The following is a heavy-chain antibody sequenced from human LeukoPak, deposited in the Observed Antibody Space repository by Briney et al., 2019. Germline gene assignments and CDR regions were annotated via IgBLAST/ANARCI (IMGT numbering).Heavy chain of an antibody. CDR1: GGSISSHY. V-gene: IGHV4-59*11. CDR2: VFYTGIT. D-gene: IGHD1-26*01. J-gene: IGHJ4*02. CDR3: AKWSNSLRAWDY. Sequence: SETLSLTCAVSGGSISSHYWNWIRLPPGKGLEWIGFVFYTGITNFNPSLKSRVTMSVDTSKSQFSLKLSSVTAADAAIYYCAKWSNSLRAWDYWGQGTLVTVSS.